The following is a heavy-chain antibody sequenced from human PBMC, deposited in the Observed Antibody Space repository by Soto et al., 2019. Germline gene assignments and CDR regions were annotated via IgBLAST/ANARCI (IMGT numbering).Heavy chain of an antibody. V-gene: IGHV4-34*01. Sequence: PSETLSLTCAVYGGSFSGYYWSWIRQPPGKGLEWIGEINHSGSTNYNPSLKSRVTISVDTSKNQFSLKLSSVTAADTAMYYCARGYYYGSGRLYYYYGMDVWGQGTTVTVSS. CDR3: ARGYYYGSGRLYYYYGMDV. CDR2: INHSGST. J-gene: IGHJ6*02. CDR1: GGSFSGYY. D-gene: IGHD3-10*01.